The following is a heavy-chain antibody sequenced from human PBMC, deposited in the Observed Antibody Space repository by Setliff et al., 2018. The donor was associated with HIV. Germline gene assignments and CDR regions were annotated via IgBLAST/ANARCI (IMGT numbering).Heavy chain of an antibody. CDR1: GGSASNSRYY. J-gene: IGHJ4*02. Sequence: PSETLSLTCTVSGGSASNSRYYWAWIRQPPGKGLEYIGSIHYNEKTYYNPSLKSRLTISIDTSKTQFSLKLSSLTAADTAVYYCARGRTGHDYWGQGTLVTVSS. V-gene: IGHV4-39*07. CDR3: ARGRTGHDY. CDR2: IHYNEKT.